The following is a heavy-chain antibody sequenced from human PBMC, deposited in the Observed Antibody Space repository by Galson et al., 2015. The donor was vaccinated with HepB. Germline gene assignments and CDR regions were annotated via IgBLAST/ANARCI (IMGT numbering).Heavy chain of an antibody. J-gene: IGHJ4*02. CDR2: ISYDGSNK. CDR3: ARDRGRQLATFDY. Sequence: SLRLSCAASGFTFSSYAMHWVRQAPGKGLEWVAVISYDGSNKYYADSVKGRFTISRDNSKNTLYLQMNSLRAEDTAVYYCARDRGRQLATFDYWGQGTLVTVSS. CDR1: GFTFSSYA. D-gene: IGHD6-13*01. V-gene: IGHV3-30-3*01.